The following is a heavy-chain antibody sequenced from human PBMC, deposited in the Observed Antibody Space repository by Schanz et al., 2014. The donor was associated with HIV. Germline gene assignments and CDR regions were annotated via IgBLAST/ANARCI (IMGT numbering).Heavy chain of an antibody. CDR1: GFIFDDYT. D-gene: IGHD3-22*01. CDR2: ISESGGRT. CDR3: AKPEYDSSGNSQSHFDY. J-gene: IGHJ4*02. Sequence: QLVESGGGLVQPGRSLRLSCAVSGFIFDDYTMHWVRQAPGKGLEWVSAISESGGRTYYADSVNGRFTISRDNSKNTLYLQMTTLRTEDTAVYYCAKPEYDSSGNSQSHFDYWGQGTLVTVSS. V-gene: IGHV3-23*04.